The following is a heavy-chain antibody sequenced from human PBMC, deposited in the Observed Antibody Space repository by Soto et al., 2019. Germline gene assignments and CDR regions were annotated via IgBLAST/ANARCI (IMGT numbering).Heavy chain of an antibody. CDR2: ISGSGGST. CDR3: AKVRMLSLFDY. Sequence: GGSLRLSCAASGLPFSSYAMSWVRQAPGKGLEWVSAISGSGGSTYYADSVKGRFTISRDNSKNTLYLQMNSLRAEDTAVYYCAKVRMLSLFDYWGQGTLVTVSS. D-gene: IGHD3-10*02. V-gene: IGHV3-23*01. J-gene: IGHJ4*02. CDR1: GLPFSSYA.